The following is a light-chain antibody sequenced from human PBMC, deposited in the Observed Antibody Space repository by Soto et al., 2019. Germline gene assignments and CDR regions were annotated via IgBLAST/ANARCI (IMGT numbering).Light chain of an antibody. CDR2: DAS. CDR1: QSIGRN. V-gene: IGKV3-15*01. J-gene: IGKJ1*01. CDR3: LQYNHWPRT. Sequence: TVMTQSPATLSVSPGEGVTVSCRASQSIGRNLAWYQQKPGQAPRLLIYDASTRATGMPARFSGGGSGTEFTLNIDSLQSEDFAVYYCLQYNHWPRTFGQGTKVEIK.